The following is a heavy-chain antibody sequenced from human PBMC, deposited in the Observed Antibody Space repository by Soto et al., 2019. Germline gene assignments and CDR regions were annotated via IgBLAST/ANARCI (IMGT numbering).Heavy chain of an antibody. J-gene: IGHJ4*02. V-gene: IGHV1-3*01. Sequence: GASVNDSCKASGYTFTSYAIHWVRQAPGQRLEWMGWINAGNGNTKYSQKFQGRVTITRDTSASTAYMELSSLRSEDTAVYYCARDPSHYHSSGYFDYWGQGTLVTVSS. CDR1: GYTFTSYA. CDR3: ARDPSHYHSSGYFDY. D-gene: IGHD3-22*01. CDR2: INAGNGNT.